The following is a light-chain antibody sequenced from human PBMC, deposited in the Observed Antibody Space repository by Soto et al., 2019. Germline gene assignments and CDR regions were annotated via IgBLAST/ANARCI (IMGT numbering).Light chain of an antibody. CDR1: QSVAIN. J-gene: IGKJ4*01. CDR3: QQYNNWPPLT. V-gene: IGKV3-15*01. CDR2: GAS. Sequence: EIVMTQSPATLSVSPGERATLSCRASQSVAINLAWYQQKPGQSPRLLIYGASTRATGIPARFSGSGSGTEFTLTISSLQSEDFAVYYRQQYNNWPPLTFGGGTKVDIK.